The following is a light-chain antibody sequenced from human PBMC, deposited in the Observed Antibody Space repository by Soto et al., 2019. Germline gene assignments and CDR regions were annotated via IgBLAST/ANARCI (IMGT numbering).Light chain of an antibody. J-gene: IGKJ1*01. CDR1: QSLVHSNGNTF. CDR3: MQGTYAPKT. Sequence: VVMTQSPLSLPVTLGQPASISCRSSQSLVHSNGNTFLTWFQQRPGQSPRRLIYKVSIRDSGVSDRFSGSGSGTDFTLKISRVEAEDVGVYYCMQGTYAPKTFGQGTKVDIK. CDR2: KVS. V-gene: IGKV2-30*02.